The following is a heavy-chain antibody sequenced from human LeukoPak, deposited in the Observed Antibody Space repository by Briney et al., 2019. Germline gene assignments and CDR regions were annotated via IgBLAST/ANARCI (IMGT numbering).Heavy chain of an antibody. CDR3: ARPYYSSAWYGDAFDI. Sequence: GGSLRLSCAASGFTFSDYGMHWVRQAPGKGLEWVAVLWYDGSSRYYADSVKGRFTISRDNSKNTLSLQMNSLRAEDSAVYYCARPYYSSAWYGDAFDIWGQGTMVTVSS. CDR2: LWYDGSSR. J-gene: IGHJ3*02. D-gene: IGHD6-19*01. CDR1: GFTFSDYG. V-gene: IGHV3-33*01.